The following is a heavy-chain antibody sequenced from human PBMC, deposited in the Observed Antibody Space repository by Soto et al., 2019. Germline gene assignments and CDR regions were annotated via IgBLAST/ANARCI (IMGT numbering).Heavy chain of an antibody. CDR2: IYYSGTT. D-gene: IGHD1-26*01. CDR1: SGSLGTYF. V-gene: IGHV4-59*01. J-gene: IGHJ3*02. Sequence: LSLTCTVSSGSLGTYFWSWIRQPPGKGLERSGYIYYSGTTNYNPSLKSRVTIFLDTSKNQFSLRLSSVTAADTAVYYCARGRGGTYDAFDIWGQGTLVTVSS. CDR3: ARGRGGTYDAFDI.